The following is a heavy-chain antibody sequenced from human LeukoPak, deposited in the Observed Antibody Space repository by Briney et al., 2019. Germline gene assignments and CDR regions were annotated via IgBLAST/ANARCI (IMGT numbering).Heavy chain of an antibody. D-gene: IGHD3-10*01. CDR1: GDSLSSSKSFS. J-gene: IGHJ3*02. Sequence: SETLSLICAVSGDSLSSSKSFSWGWIRQPPGKGLEWIGIIYFDGPTYYDPSLKGRVTISADTSKNQLSLKLRSVTAADSAVYFCVRSVGDDPAASNMCGRGTKVTVSS. V-gene: IGHV4-39*01. CDR2: IYFDGPT. CDR3: VRSVGDDPAASNM.